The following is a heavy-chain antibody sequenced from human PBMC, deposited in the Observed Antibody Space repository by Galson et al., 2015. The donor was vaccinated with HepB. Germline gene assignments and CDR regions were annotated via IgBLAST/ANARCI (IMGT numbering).Heavy chain of an antibody. D-gene: IGHD5-18*01. CDR2: ISGNGDST. V-gene: IGHV3-23*01. J-gene: IGHJ5*01. CDR3: AKGYGLFDS. Sequence: EWISGISGNGDSTFYADSVKGRFTVSRDNSNNILYLQMNSLRAEDAGLYFCAKGYGLFDSWGQGILVTVSS.